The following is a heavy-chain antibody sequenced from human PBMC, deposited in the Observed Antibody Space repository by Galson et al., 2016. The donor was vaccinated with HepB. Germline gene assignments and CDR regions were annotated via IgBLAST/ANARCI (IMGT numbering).Heavy chain of an antibody. D-gene: IGHD2/OR15-2a*01. CDR1: GGSFRDYY. CDR3: TRNGEYCLDH. J-gene: IGHJ4*02. CDR2: IKHGGPA. V-gene: IGHV4-34*01. Sequence: SETLSLTCAVYGGSFRDYYWSWVRQPPGRGLEWIGEIKHGGPATYNPSLKSRVTMSIDVSGNQFSLKLSSVTAADTAVYYCTRNGEYCLDHWGQGALVTVSS.